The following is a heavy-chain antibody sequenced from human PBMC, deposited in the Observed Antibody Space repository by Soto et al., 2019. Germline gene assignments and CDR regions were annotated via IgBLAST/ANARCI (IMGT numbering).Heavy chain of an antibody. CDR1: GGTFNNYA. D-gene: IGHD1-1*01. Sequence: QVLLEQSGAEVKKPGSSVTISCKASGGTFNNYAISWVRQAPGQVLEWVGGIIPIFGSGNYAQIFQDRVTITTEEVRTTAYMEIKSLTSEDTANYFCASGTSSSTSYYFYAFDVWGHATTVTVS. CDR3: ASGTSSSTSYYFYAFDV. V-gene: IGHV1-69*05. J-gene: IGHJ6*02. CDR2: IIPIFGSG.